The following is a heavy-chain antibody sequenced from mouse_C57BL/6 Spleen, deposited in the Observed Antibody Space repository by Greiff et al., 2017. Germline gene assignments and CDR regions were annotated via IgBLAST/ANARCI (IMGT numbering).Heavy chain of an antibody. D-gene: IGHD1-1*01. CDR3: ASRGITTVDY. Sequence: QVQLQQPGAELVRPGTSVQLSCKASGYTFTSYWMHWVKQRPGQGLEWIGVIDPSDSYTNYNQKFKGKATLTVDTSSSTAYMQLSSLTSEDSAVYYCASRGITTVDYWGQGTTLTVSS. CDR2: IDPSDSYT. V-gene: IGHV1-59*01. CDR1: GYTFTSYW. J-gene: IGHJ2*01.